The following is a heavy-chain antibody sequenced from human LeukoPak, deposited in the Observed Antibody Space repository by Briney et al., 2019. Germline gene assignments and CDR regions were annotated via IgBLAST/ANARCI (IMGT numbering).Heavy chain of an antibody. CDR2: LSGNGAKT. D-gene: IGHD7-27*01. CDR1: GFTFSSYG. Sequence: PGGSLRLSCVASGFTFSSYGMSWVRQAPGKGLEWVSALSGNGAKTYYADSVKGRFTISRDNSENTLYLQMNSLRAEDTAVYYCAKDRGWGLDYWGQGTVHTVSS. V-gene: IGHV3-23*01. CDR3: AKDRGWGLDY. J-gene: IGHJ4*02.